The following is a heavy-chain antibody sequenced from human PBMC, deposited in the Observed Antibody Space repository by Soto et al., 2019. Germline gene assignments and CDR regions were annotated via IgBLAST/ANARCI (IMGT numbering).Heavy chain of an antibody. Sequence: SETLSLTCAVYGGCFSGYYWSWIRQPPGKGLEWIGEINHSGSTNYNPSLKSRVTISVDTSKNQFSLKLSSVTAADTAVYYCARGRGPGSYFDYWCQGTLVTVSS. CDR1: GGCFSGYY. V-gene: IGHV4-34*01. D-gene: IGHD3-10*01. J-gene: IGHJ4*02. CDR3: ARGRGPGSYFDY. CDR2: INHSGST.